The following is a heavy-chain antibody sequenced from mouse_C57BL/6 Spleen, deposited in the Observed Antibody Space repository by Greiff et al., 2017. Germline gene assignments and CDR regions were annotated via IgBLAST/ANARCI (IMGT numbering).Heavy chain of an antibody. CDR2: IDPSDSET. Sequence: QVQLQQPGAELVRPGSSVKLSCKASGYTFTSYWMHWVKQRPIQGLEWIGNIDPSDSETHYNQKFKDKATLTVDKTSSTAYMQLSRLTSEDSAVYYCASVYGSRPFAYWGQGTLVTVSA. D-gene: IGHD1-1*01. CDR1: GYTFTSYW. J-gene: IGHJ3*01. V-gene: IGHV1-52*01. CDR3: ASVYGSRPFAY.